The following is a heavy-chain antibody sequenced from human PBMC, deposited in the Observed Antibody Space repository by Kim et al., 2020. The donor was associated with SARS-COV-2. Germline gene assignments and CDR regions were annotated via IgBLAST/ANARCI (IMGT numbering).Heavy chain of an antibody. CDR2: IKEDENVK. D-gene: IGHD3-16*01. J-gene: IGHJ4*02. CDR3: VTGRGSY. V-gene: IGHV3-7*01. CDR1: GFTFSSNW. Sequence: GGSLRLSCAASGFTFSSNWMNWARQAPGKGLEGVANIKEDENVKYYVDSVKGRFTISRDNAKNSLYLQMNSLRAEDTAVYYCVTGRGSYWGQGTLVTVSS.